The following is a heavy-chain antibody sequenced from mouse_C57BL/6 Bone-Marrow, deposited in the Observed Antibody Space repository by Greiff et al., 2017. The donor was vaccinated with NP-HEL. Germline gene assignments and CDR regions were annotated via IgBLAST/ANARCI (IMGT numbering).Heavy chain of an antibody. CDR2: IYPGSGNT. D-gene: IGHD5-1*01. J-gene: IGHJ4*01. Sequence: VQWVESGAELVRPGASVKLSCKASGYTFTDYYINWVKQRPGQGLEWIARIYPGSGNTYYNEKFKGKATLTAEKSSSTAYMQLSSLTSEDSAVYFCARDEYGGYAMDYWGQGTSVTVSS. V-gene: IGHV1-76*01. CDR1: GYTFTDYY. CDR3: ARDEYGGYAMDY.